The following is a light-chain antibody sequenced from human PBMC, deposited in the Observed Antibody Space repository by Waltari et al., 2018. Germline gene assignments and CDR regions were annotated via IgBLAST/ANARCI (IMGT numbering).Light chain of an antibody. CDR3: ATWDSSLSAGVV. J-gene: IGLJ2*01. V-gene: IGLV1-51*01. CDR2: DNS. Sequence: QSVLTQPPSVSATPGQKVTISCYGSSSNIGNNYFSWYQHLPGTAPKLLIYDNSKRPSGTPDRFSGSKSGTSATLGITGLQTGDEADYYCATWDSSLSAGVVFGGGTKLTVL. CDR1: SSNIGNNY.